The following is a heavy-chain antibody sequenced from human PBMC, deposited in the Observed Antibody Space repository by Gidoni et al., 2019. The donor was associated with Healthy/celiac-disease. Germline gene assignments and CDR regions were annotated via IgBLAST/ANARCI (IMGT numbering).Heavy chain of an antibody. Sequence: EVQLVQSGAEVKKPGESRKISCKGSGYSVTSYWIGWVRQMPGKGLEWMGIIYPGDSDTRSSPSFQGQVTISADKSISTAYLQWSSLKASDTAMYYCARPYCSSTSCSYWYFDLWGRGTLVTVSS. V-gene: IGHV5-51*01. CDR1: GYSVTSYW. CDR2: IYPGDSDT. J-gene: IGHJ2*01. CDR3: ARPYCSSTSCSYWYFDL. D-gene: IGHD2-2*01.